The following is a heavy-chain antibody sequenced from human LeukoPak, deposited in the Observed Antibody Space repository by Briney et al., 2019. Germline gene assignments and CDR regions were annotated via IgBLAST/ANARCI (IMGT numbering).Heavy chain of an antibody. Sequence: GGSLRLSCEASGFTFNSYEFNWVRQAPGKGLEWVSFISSSGLTIYYADSVKGRSTISRDNAKNSVFLQMSSLRVEDTAVYYCARDRDILTGYDSFDYWGQGTLVTVSS. CDR1: GFTFNSYE. V-gene: IGHV3-48*03. J-gene: IGHJ4*02. CDR3: ARDRDILTGYDSFDY. D-gene: IGHD3-9*01. CDR2: ISSSGLTI.